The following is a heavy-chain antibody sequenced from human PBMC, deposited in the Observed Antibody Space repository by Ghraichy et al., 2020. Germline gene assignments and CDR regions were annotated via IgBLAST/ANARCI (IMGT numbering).Heavy chain of an antibody. J-gene: IGHJ3*01. Sequence: GSLRLSCAASGFTVSSNQMNWVRQAPGKGLEWVSVIYSVSTTYYADSVQGRFTISRDNYKNTLYLQMNSLRAEDTAVYYCARDRSAGRGGHHDAFDFWGQGTMVTVSS. V-gene: IGHV3-53*05. CDR2: IYSVSTT. CDR1: GFTVSSNQ. D-gene: IGHD3-10*01. CDR3: ARDRSAGRGGHHDAFDF.